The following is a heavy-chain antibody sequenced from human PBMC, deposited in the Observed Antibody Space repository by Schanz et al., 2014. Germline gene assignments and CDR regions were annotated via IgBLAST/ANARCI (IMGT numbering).Heavy chain of an antibody. CDR3: ARGPSTGAFDI. V-gene: IGHV1-46*03. CDR2: INPSVGNT. Sequence: QVQLVQSGAEVKKPGASVKVSCEASGYTFTSYYIHWFRQAPGQGLEWMGLINPSVGNTNYAQKCRGRVTMSRDTSTSTGYMELSSLRSEDTAVYFCARGPSTGAFDIWGQGTMVTCSA. J-gene: IGHJ3*02. CDR1: GYTFTSYY.